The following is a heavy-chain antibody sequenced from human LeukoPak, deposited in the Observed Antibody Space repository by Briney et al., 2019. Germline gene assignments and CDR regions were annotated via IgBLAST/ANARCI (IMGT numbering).Heavy chain of an antibody. J-gene: IGHJ4*02. CDR3: TRYGGNSFNC. V-gene: IGHV3-49*04. CDR1: GFIFGDYA. CDR2: IRSKAYGGTT. Sequence: GGSPRLSCTASGFIFGDYAMSWVRQAPGKGLGWGGFIRSKAYGGTTEYAASVKGRFTISRGDSKSIAFLQMNSLKPEDTAVYSCTRYGGNSFNCWGQGTLVTVSS. D-gene: IGHD4-23*01.